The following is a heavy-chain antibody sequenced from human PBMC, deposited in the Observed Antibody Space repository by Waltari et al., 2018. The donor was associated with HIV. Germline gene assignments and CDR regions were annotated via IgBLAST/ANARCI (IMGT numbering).Heavy chain of an antibody. V-gene: IGHV1-8*01. D-gene: IGHD6-19*01. J-gene: IGHJ4*02. Sequence: EDLVQSGAEVRKPGASVRVSCETSQDIFNNYNIHWVRQAPGQALEWLGWTNPRSDVPRYSPYFEDRVTITRDPSINAVYMDFSSLTPKDTAVYYCARGFQGGWFTTWGQGTLVTVS. CDR3: ARGFQGGWFTT. CDR1: QDIFNNYN. CDR2: TNPRSDVP.